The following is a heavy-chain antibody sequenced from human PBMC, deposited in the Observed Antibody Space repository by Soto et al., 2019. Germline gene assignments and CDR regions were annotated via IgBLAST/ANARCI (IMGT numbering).Heavy chain of an antibody. CDR1: GGSIRSDSYY. CDR3: ARQPPATAAFDI. Sequence: PSETLSLTCTVSGGSIRSDSYYWGWIRQSPEKGLEWIASISYSGSTYYNPTLKSRVTMSVDTSKNQLSLILTSVTAADTAVYYCARQPPATAAFDIWGQGTMVTVS. CDR2: ISYSGST. V-gene: IGHV4-39*07. J-gene: IGHJ3*02. D-gene: IGHD5-12*01.